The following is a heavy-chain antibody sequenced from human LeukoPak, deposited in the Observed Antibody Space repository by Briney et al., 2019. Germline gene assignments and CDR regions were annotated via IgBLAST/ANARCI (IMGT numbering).Heavy chain of an antibody. V-gene: IGHV1-18*01. CDR3: AISTYYYDSSGFPDFDY. D-gene: IGHD3-22*01. CDR2: ISAYNGNT. Sequence: ASVKVSCKASGYTFTRYGISWVRQAPGQGLEWMGWISAYNGNTNYSQKLQGRVTMTTDTSTSTAYMELRSLRSDDTAVYYCAISTYYYDSSGFPDFDYWGQGTLVTVSS. CDR1: GYTFTRYG. J-gene: IGHJ4*02.